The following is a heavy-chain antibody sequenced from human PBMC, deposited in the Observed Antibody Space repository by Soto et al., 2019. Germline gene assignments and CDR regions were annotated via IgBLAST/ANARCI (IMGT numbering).Heavy chain of an antibody. V-gene: IGHV4-61*08. CDR1: GGSISSGGYY. CDR2: IYYSGRT. D-gene: IGHD3-10*01. CDR3: SYGSSFDY. J-gene: IGHJ4*02. Sequence: SETLSLTCTVSGGSISSGGYYWSWIRQHPGKGLEWIGYIYYSGRTNYDPSLKSRLTMSVDTSQNQFSLQLNSVTAADTAVYYCSYGSSFDYWGQGTLVTVSS.